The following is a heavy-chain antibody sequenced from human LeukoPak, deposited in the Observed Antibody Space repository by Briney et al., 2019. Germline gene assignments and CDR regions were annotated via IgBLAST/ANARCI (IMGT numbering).Heavy chain of an antibody. D-gene: IGHD3-22*01. CDR3: ARELSSSGSHPNYYSYGMDV. CDR2: INPNSGGT. Sequence: ASVKVSCKASGYTFTGYYMHWVRQAPGQGLEWMGWINPNSGGTNYAQKFQGRVTMTRNTSISIAYMELSSLRSEDTAVYYCARELSSSGSHPNYYSYGMDVWGQGTTVTVSS. CDR1: GYTFTGYY. J-gene: IGHJ6*02. V-gene: IGHV1-2*02.